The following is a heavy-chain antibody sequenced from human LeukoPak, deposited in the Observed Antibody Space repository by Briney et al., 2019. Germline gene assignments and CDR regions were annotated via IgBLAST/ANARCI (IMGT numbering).Heavy chain of an antibody. CDR2: INHSGST. CDR3: ARVSSPRLPPTYSYDRRNYFDY. D-gene: IGHD3-22*01. CDR1: RGSISSSTFY. Sequence: SETLSLTCTVSRGSISSSTFYWSWIRQPPGKGLEWIGEINHSGSTNYSPSLKSRVTISVDTSKNQFSLRLSSVTAADTAVYFFARVSSPRLPPTYSYDRRNYFDYWGQGTLVTVSS. V-gene: IGHV4-39*07. J-gene: IGHJ4*02.